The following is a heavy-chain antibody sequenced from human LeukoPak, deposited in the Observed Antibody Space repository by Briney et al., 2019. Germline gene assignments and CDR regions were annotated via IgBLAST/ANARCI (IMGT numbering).Heavy chain of an antibody. Sequence: GGPLRLSCVVSGITFSTYSMSWVRQAPGKGLEWVSSISSSSSYIYYADSMKGRFTISRDNAKNSLYLQMNSLRVDDTAVYYCARENSGYLDYWDQGTLVTVSS. CDR2: ISSSSSYI. J-gene: IGHJ4*02. V-gene: IGHV3-21*01. D-gene: IGHD1-7*01. CDR3: ARENSGYLDY. CDR1: GITFSTYS.